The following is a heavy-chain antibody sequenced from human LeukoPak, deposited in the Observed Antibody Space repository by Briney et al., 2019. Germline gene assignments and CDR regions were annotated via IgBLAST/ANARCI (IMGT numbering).Heavy chain of an antibody. Sequence: SETLSLTCTVSGGSISSYYWSWIRQPPAEGLEWIGFIYHSGSTNYNPSLKSRVTISVDTSTNQFSLKMRSVTAADTAVYYCAKHSFDSGDYYDGWGQGTLVTVSS. CDR1: GGSISSYY. J-gene: IGHJ4*02. V-gene: IGHV4-59*08. D-gene: IGHD3-22*01. CDR3: AKHSFDSGDYYDG. CDR2: IYHSGST.